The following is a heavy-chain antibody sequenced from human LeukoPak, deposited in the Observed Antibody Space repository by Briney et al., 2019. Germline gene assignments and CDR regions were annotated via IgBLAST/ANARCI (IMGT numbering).Heavy chain of an antibody. CDR1: GGSISNGGYY. Sequence: PSETLSLTCTVSGGSISNGGYYWSWIRQHPGKGLEWIGYIYYSGSTYYNPSLKSRVTISVDTSKNQFSLKLSSVTAADTAVYYCARSKYYYGSGSYSDNWGQGTLVTVSS. CDR3: ARSKYYYGSGSYSDN. CDR2: IYYSGST. D-gene: IGHD3-10*01. V-gene: IGHV4-31*03. J-gene: IGHJ4*02.